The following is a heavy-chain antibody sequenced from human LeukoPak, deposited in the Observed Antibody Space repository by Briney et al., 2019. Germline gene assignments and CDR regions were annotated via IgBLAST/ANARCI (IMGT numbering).Heavy chain of an antibody. V-gene: IGHV4-61*02. Sequence: SETLSLTCTVSGGSISSGSYYWSWIRQPAGKGLEWIGRIHTSGSTYYNPSLKSRVTISVDTSKNQFSLKLSSVTAADTAVYYCARNGYGDYSGDFDYWGQGTLVTVSS. CDR1: GGSISSGSYY. J-gene: IGHJ4*02. CDR3: ARNGYGDYSGDFDY. CDR2: IHTSGST. D-gene: IGHD4-17*01.